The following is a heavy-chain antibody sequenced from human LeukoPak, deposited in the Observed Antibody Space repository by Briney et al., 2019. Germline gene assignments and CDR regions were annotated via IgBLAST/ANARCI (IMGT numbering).Heavy chain of an antibody. J-gene: IGHJ4*02. D-gene: IGHD2-15*01. CDR2: SAHDEVGK. V-gene: IGHV3-30*03. CDR3: ASHGHCSGGSCPFDY. Sequence: GGSLRLSCVGSGFTFSDYAIHWVRQAPGKGLEWVAVSAHDEVGKQFADSVKGRFTISRDNAKNSLYLQMNSLRAEDTAVYYCASHGHCSGGSCPFDYWGQGTLVTVSS. CDR1: GFTFSDYA.